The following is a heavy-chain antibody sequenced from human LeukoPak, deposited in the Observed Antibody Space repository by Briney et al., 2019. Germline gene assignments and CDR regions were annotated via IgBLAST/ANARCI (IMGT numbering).Heavy chain of an antibody. J-gene: IGHJ4*02. D-gene: IGHD4-17*01. V-gene: IGHV3-23*01. Sequence: PGGSLRLSCAASGFTFSSYAMSWVRQAPGKGLEWVSAISGSGGSTYYADSVKGRFTISRDNSKNTLYLQMSSLRSEDTAVYYCARGGDYGDYFDYWGQGTLVTVSS. CDR3: ARGGDYGDYFDY. CDR2: ISGSGGST. CDR1: GFTFSSYA.